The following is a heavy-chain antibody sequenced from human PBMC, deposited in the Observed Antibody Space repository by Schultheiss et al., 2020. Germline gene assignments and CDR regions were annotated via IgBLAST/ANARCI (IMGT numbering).Heavy chain of an antibody. CDR2: INHSGST. J-gene: IGHJ6*03. V-gene: IGHV4-34*01. CDR3: ARGRVSPRRGITHYYYMDV. CDR1: GGSFSGYY. D-gene: IGHD1-14*01. Sequence: SETLSLTCAVYGGSFSGYYWSWIRQPPGKGLEWIGEINHSGSTNYNPSLKSRVTISVDTSKNQFSLKLSSVTAADTAVYYCARGRVSPRRGITHYYYMDVWGKGTTVTVSS.